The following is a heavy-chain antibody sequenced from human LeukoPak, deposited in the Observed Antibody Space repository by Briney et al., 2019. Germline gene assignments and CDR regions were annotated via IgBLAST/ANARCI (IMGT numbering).Heavy chain of an antibody. J-gene: IGHJ4*02. CDR2: INADNGNT. V-gene: IGHV1-3*01. CDR1: GYTFTSYA. Sequence: GASVKVSCKASGYTFTSYAIHWVRQAPGQRLEWMAWINADNGNTKYSQNFQGRVTVTRDTSASTAHMELSSLRSEDTAVYYCARDQEGFDYWGQGTVVTVSS. CDR3: ARDQEGFDY.